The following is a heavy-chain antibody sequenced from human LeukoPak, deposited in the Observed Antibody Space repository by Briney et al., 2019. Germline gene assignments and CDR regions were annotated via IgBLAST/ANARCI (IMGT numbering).Heavy chain of an antibody. CDR1: GFTFDDYA. J-gene: IGHJ4*02. V-gene: IGHV3-9*03. CDR2: ISWNSGSI. Sequence: TGGSLRLSCAASGFTFDDYAMHWVRQAPGKGLDWVSGISWNSGSIGYADSVKGRFTISRDNAKNSLYLQMNGLRAEDMALYYCAKASGSSWHCFGGFDYWGQGTLVTVSS. CDR3: AKASGSSWHCFGGFDY. D-gene: IGHD6-13*01.